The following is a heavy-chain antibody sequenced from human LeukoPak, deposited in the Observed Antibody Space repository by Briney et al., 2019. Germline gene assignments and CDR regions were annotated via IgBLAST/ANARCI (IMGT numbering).Heavy chain of an antibody. V-gene: IGHV3-48*02. D-gene: IGHD5-18*01. CDR2: ISSSSSTI. CDR1: GFTFSSYS. CDR3: PRELRIQLWLRDDY. J-gene: IGHJ4*02. Sequence: GGSLRLSCAASGFTFSSYSMNWVRQAPGKGLEWVSYISSSSSTIYYADSVKGRFTISRDNAKNSLYLQMNSLRDEDTAVYYCPRELRIQLWLRDDYWGQGTLVTVSS.